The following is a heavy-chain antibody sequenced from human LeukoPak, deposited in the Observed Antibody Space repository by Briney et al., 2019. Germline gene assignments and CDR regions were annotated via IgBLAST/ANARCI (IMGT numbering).Heavy chain of an antibody. Sequence: PSETLSLTCTVSGGSISSNSYFWGWIRHPPGKGLEWIGIIHYSGSIYYSPSLKSRLSISIDPSKNQFSLKLISVTAADRGVYYCASQKTLVRGAIRLFDASDIWGQGTEVTVSS. CDR3: ASQKTLVRGAIRLFDASDI. D-gene: IGHD3-10*01. J-gene: IGHJ3*02. CDR2: IHYSGSI. CDR1: GGSISSNSYF. V-gene: IGHV4-39*01.